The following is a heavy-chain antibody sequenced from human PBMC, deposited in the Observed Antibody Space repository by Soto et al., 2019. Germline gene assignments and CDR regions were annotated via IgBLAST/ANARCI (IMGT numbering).Heavy chain of an antibody. D-gene: IGHD4-4*01. Sequence: QVQLVQSGAEVKKPGSSVKVSCKASGGTFSSYAISWVRQAPGQGLEWMGGIIPIFGAANYAQKFQGRVTITKDASTSTAYMELSSLSSEDTAVYYCANSPTAYYYYGMDVWGQGTTVTVSS. CDR2: IIPIFGAA. CDR3: ANSPTAYYYYGMDV. CDR1: GGTFSSYA. J-gene: IGHJ6*02. V-gene: IGHV1-69*01.